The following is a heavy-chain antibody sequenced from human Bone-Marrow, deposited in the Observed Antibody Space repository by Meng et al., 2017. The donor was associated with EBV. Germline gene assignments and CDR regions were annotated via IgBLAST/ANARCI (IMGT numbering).Heavy chain of an antibody. CDR1: GSTFTGHY. Sequence: GRRVPSGAEAKRPGASVKSSCQASGSTFTGHYMHWVRQAPGQGLEWMGRIDPNSGGADYAQKFQGGVTMTRDTSISTFYMELSRLTSDDTAVYFCARASDYGNDLDYWGQGTLVTVSS. CDR2: IDPNSGGA. CDR3: ARASDYGNDLDY. D-gene: IGHD4-11*01. V-gene: IGHV1-2*06. J-gene: IGHJ4*02.